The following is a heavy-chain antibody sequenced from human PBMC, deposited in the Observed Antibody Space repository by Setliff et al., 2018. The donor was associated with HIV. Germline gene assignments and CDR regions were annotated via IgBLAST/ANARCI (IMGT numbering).Heavy chain of an antibody. D-gene: IGHD3-22*01. J-gene: IGHJ4*02. V-gene: IGHV3-21*01. CDR3: AKGDSFVFSYVYPDY. Sequence: PGGSLRLSCVASGFSFSRYTMMWVRQTPGKGLEWVSSITSNLNHKYADSVKGRFTISRDNTKNSLYLQMNSLRAEDTAVYYCAKGDSFVFSYVYPDYWGPGTLVTVSS. CDR1: GFSFSRYT. CDR2: ITSNLNH.